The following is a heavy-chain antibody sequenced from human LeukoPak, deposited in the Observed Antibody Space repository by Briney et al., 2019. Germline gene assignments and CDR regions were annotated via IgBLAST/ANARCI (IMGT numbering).Heavy chain of an antibody. CDR3: ARDYGSGSGNWFDA. V-gene: IGHV5-51*01. Sequence: GESLKISCQGSGYRFSSYWIGWVRQMPGKGLEWMGTMYPGDSDTRYSPSFQGQVTMSVDKSISTAYLEWSGLRASDTAMYYCARDYGSGSGNWFDAWGPGTLVTVSS. D-gene: IGHD3-10*01. CDR1: GYRFSSYW. J-gene: IGHJ5*02. CDR2: MYPGDSDT.